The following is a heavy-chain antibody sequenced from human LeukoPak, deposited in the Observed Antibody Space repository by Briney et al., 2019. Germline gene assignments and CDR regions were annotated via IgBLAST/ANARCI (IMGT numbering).Heavy chain of an antibody. Sequence: PGGSLRLSCAASGFTFNDYAMHWVRHAPGKGLEWVSGISGNSGSIDYADSVKGLFTISRDNAKNSLYLQMNSLRAEDMALYYCAKDTQYDFRSGYWDYWGQGTLVPVSS. CDR3: AKDTQYDFRSGYWDY. V-gene: IGHV3-9*03. D-gene: IGHD3-3*01. CDR1: GFTFNDYA. J-gene: IGHJ4*02. CDR2: ISGNSGSI.